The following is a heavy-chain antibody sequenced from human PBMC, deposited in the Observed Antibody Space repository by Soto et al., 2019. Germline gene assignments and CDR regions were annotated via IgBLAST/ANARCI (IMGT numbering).Heavy chain of an antibody. V-gene: IGHV3-23*01. J-gene: IGHJ4*02. CDR2: ISGSGHTI. CDR3: ARDDPFDF. Sequence: LRLSCKATGFTFSGFAMTWVRQAPGKGLQWVAAISGSGHTIWYADSVTGRFTISRDNSKYTLYLQMNSLRHEDSAVYFCARDDPFDFWGQGTQVTVSS. CDR1: GFTFSGFA.